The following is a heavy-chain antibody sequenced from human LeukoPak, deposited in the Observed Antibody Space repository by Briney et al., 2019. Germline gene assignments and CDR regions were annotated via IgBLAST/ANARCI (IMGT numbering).Heavy chain of an antibody. CDR2: FTRNDETT. J-gene: IGHJ4*02. V-gene: IGHV3-23*01. D-gene: IGHD3-22*01. CDR1: GFTFSSYA. Sequence: GRSLRLSCAASGFTFSSYAMNWVRQAPGKGLEWVSGFTRNDETTSYADSVKGRFTISRDNSRDTLYLQMNSLTAEDTAVYYCAKVKVVGYSTFDYWGQGTLVTVSP. CDR3: AKVKVVGYSTFDY.